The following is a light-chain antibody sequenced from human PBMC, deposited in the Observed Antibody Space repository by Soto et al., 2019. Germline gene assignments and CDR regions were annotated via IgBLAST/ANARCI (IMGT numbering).Light chain of an antibody. J-gene: IGKJ4*01. CDR2: GAS. V-gene: IGKV3-20*01. CDR3: QHYGSSPLT. CDR1: XXISATH. Sequence: QSPGTLSLSPXXRATLSXXXXXXISATHLAWYQQRPGQAPRLLLYGASSRATGIPDRFSGSGSGTDFTLTISRVEPEDFAVFYCQHYGSSPLTFGGGTKVEIK.